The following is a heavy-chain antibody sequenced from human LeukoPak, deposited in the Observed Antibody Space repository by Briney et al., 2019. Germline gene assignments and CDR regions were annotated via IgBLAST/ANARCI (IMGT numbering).Heavy chain of an antibody. CDR3: ARGGPPAIFRVSFDY. J-gene: IGHJ4*02. CDR1: GGSISSYY. CDR2: IYYSGST. Sequence: SETLSLTCTVSGGSISSYYWSWIRQPPGKGLEWIGYIYYSGSTNYNPSLKSRVTISVDTSKNQFSLKLSSVTAADTAVYYCARGGPPAIFRVSFDYWGQGTLVTVSS. V-gene: IGHV4-59*12. D-gene: IGHD3-3*02.